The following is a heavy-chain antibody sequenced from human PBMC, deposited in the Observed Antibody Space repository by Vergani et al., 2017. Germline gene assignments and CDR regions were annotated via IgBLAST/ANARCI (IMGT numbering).Heavy chain of an antibody. CDR3: ARRRAIRETVWLWDT. CDR1: GGPFSGYY. CDR2: INQSGQS. D-gene: IGHD3-9*01. V-gene: IGHV4-34*02. Sequence: QVQLQQWGAGLSKPSETLSLTCGVSGGPFSGYYWRWIRQSPGKGLEWIGEINQSGQSRNNPSLKSRVTISVDTSKHQLLLNLSSVTAADTAIYYCARRRAIRETVWLWDTWGQGTPVTVSS. J-gene: IGHJ4*02.